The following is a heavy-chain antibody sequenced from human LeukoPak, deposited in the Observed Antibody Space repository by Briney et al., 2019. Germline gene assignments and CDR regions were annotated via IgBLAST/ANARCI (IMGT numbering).Heavy chain of an antibody. J-gene: IGHJ3*02. D-gene: IGHD2-2*02. Sequence: SVKVSCKASGGTFSSYAISWVRQAPGQGLEWMGGIIPIFGTANYAQKFQGRVTITTDESTSTAYMELSSLRSEDTAVYYCAREGYRSSTSCYNHAFDIWGQGTMVTVSS. CDR3: AREGYRSSTSCYNHAFDI. V-gene: IGHV1-69*05. CDR2: IIPIFGTA. CDR1: GGTFSSYA.